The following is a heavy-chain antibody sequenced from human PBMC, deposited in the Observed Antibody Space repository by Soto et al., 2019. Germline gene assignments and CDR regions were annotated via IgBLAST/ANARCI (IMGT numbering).Heavy chain of an antibody. D-gene: IGHD3-9*01. V-gene: IGHV4-30-4*01. CDR1: GGSLSSGDYY. J-gene: IGHJ5*02. Sequence: LSLTCTVSGGSLSSGDYYWSWIRQPPGKGREWIGYIYYSGSTYYNPSLKSRVTISVDTSKNQFSLKLSSVTAADTAVYYCARDLRSYDILTGYSRWFDPWGQGTLVTVSA. CDR3: ARDLRSYDILTGYSRWFDP. CDR2: IYYSGST.